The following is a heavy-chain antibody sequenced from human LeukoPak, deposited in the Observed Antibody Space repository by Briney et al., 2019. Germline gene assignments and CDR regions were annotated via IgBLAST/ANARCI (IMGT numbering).Heavy chain of an antibody. CDR2: INPNSGGT. D-gene: IGHD5-18*01. J-gene: IGHJ4*02. CDR3: VRGYSYGFYFDY. CDR1: GYTFTGYY. V-gene: IGHV1-2*06. Sequence: ASVKVSCKASGYTFTGYYMHWVRQAPGQGLEWMGRINPNSGGTNYAQKFQGRVTMTRDTSISTAYLELSNLRSDDTAAYYCVRGYSYGFYFDYWGQGSLVTVSS.